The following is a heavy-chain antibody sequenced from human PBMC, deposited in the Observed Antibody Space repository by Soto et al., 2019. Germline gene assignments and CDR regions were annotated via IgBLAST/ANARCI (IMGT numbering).Heavy chain of an antibody. CDR2: ISAYNGNT. CDR1: GYTFTSYG. Sequence: GASVKVSCKASGYTFTSYGISWVRQAPGQGLEWMGWISAYNGNTNYAQKLQGRVTMTTDTSTSTAYMELRSLRSDDTAVYYCARDRSSGWADLVFDYWGQGTLVTVSS. D-gene: IGHD6-19*01. V-gene: IGHV1-18*01. J-gene: IGHJ4*02. CDR3: ARDRSSGWADLVFDY.